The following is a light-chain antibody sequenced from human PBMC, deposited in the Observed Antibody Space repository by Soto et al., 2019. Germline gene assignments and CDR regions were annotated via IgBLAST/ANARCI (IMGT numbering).Light chain of an antibody. CDR2: EVT. Sequence: QSALTQPASVSGSPGQSITISCTGTTNDIGGFNYVSWYQHHPGKAPKLMIYEVTNRPSGVSNRFSGSKSGNTASLTISGLQADDEADYYCSSYTSSSTVVFGGGTQLTVL. J-gene: IGLJ3*02. CDR3: SSYTSSSTVV. V-gene: IGLV2-14*01. CDR1: TNDIGGFNY.